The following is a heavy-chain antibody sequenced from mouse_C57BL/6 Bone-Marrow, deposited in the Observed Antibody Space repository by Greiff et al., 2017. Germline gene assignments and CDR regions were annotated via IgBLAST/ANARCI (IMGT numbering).Heavy chain of an antibody. CDR1: GYTFTSYW. CDR3: ARSKSLLLRKRCYAMDD. V-gene: IGHV1-62-3*01. CDR2: IDPNSGGT. D-gene: IGHD1-1*01. J-gene: IGHJ4*01. Sequence: QVQLQQPGAELVKPGASVKLSSKASGYTFTSYWMHWVKQRPGRGLEWIGRIDPNSGGTKYNEKFKSKATLTVDKPSSTAYMQLSSLTSEDSAVYYCARSKSLLLRKRCYAMDDWGQGTSVTVSS.